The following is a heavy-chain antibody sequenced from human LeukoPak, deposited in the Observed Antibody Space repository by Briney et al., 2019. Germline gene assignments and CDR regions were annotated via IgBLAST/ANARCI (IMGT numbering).Heavy chain of an antibody. CDR2: IYPGDSDT. CDR1: GYSFNSYW. J-gene: IGHJ4*02. CDR3: ARRITVSAKRYLDL. D-gene: IGHD6-19*01. V-gene: IGHV5-51*01. Sequence: GESLKISCKGSGYSFNSYWIGWVRQMPGKGLEWMGIIYPGDSDTRYSPSFQGQVTISADKSISAAYLQWSSLKASDTAMYYCARRITVSAKRYLDLWGQGTLVTVSS.